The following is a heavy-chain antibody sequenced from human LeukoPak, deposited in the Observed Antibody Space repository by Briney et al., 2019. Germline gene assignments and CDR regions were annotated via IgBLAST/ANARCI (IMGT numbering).Heavy chain of an antibody. V-gene: IGHV5-51*01. CDR1: GSSFTSYW. D-gene: IGHD4-23*01. CDR3: YTTVVTYTAFDI. J-gene: IGHJ3*02. CDR2: IYPGDSDT. Sequence: GESLQISCKGSGSSFTSYWIGWVRQLPAKGLEWMGIIYPGDSDTRYSPSFQGQVTISADKSISTAYLQWSSLKASDTAMYYCYTTVVTYTAFDIWGQGAMVTVSS.